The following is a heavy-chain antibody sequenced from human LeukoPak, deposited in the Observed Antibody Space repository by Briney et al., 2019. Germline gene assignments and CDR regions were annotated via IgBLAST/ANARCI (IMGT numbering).Heavy chain of an antibody. J-gene: IGHJ4*02. CDR3: AKDKSATYCSGGSCSFDY. D-gene: IGHD2-15*01. CDR2: ISGSGGYT. CDR1: GFTFSSYA. Sequence: GGSLRLSCAASGFTFSSYAMSWVRQAPGKGLEWVSAISGSGGYTYYADSVKGRFTISRDNSKNTLYLQMNSLRAEDTAVYYCAKDKSATYCSGGSCSFDYWGQGTLVTVSS. V-gene: IGHV3-23*01.